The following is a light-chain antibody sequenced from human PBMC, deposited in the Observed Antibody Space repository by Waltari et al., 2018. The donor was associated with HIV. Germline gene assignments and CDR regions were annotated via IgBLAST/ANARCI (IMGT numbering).Light chain of an antibody. Sequence: DIHLTQSPSFLSASGGDRVTITCRASQGISNYLAWYQQKPGRAPKLLIYAASTLRSGVPSRFSGGGSGTEFTLTISSLQPEDFASYYCQQLNNIPYTFGQG. V-gene: IGKV1-9*01. CDR2: AAS. CDR3: QQLNNIPYT. J-gene: IGKJ2*01. CDR1: QGISNY.